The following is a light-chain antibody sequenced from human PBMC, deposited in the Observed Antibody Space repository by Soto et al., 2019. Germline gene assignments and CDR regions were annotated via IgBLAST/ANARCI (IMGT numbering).Light chain of an antibody. V-gene: IGLV1-44*01. J-gene: IGLJ2*01. Sequence: QSVLTQPPSASGTPGQRVTISCSGSGSNIGSNTVNWYQQLPGTAPKLLIYTYNQRPSGVPDRFSGSKSGTSASLAISGLHSEDEADYYCAAWDDSLNGVLFGGGTKRTVL. CDR3: AAWDDSLNGVL. CDR1: GSNIGSNT. CDR2: TYN.